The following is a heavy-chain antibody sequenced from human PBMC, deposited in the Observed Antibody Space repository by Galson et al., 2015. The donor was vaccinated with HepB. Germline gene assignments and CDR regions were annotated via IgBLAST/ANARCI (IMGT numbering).Heavy chain of an antibody. CDR2: ISGYNGNT. Sequence: SVKVSCKASGYTFSIYGISWVRQAPGQGLEWMGWISGYNGNTDYSQKFQGRVTMTKDTSTGTAYMELRSLRSDDTAVYYCARVDYFDSSGYYMHWGRGTLGTVAS. CDR3: ARVDYFDSSGYYMH. CDR1: GYTFSIYG. V-gene: IGHV1-18*01. J-gene: IGHJ4*02. D-gene: IGHD3-22*01.